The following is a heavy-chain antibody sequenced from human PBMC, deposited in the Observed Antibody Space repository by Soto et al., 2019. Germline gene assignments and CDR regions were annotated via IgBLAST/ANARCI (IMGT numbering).Heavy chain of an antibody. CDR1: GGFISSGDSY. CDR3: ARWWSGSRQGFDP. J-gene: IGHJ5*02. CDR2: IYYSGST. D-gene: IGHD3-3*01. Sequence: QVQLQESGPGLVKPSQTLSLTCTVSGGFISSGDSYWNWIRHHPGKGLEWIGYIYYSGSTYYNPSLKSRVTISVDTSKNQFSLKLSSVTAADTAVYYCARWWSGSRQGFDPWGQGTLVTVSS. V-gene: IGHV4-31*03.